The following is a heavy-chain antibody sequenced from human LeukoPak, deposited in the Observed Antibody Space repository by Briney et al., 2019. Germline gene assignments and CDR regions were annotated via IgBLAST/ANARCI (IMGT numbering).Heavy chain of an antibody. Sequence: GGSLRLSCVVSGFTLSTSAMSWVRQAPGKGLEWVSGISESGGSTYYADSVKGRFTSSRDNSKNTLYLQMNNLRAEDTAAYYCAKGSFWGQGTLVTVSS. V-gene: IGHV3-23*01. D-gene: IGHD3-10*01. CDR1: GFTLSTSA. CDR3: AKGSF. J-gene: IGHJ4*02. CDR2: ISESGGST.